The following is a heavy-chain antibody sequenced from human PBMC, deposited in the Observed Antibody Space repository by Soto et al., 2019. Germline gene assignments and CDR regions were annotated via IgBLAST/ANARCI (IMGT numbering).Heavy chain of an antibody. CDR1: GGSISSGGYS. CDR2: IYHSGST. D-gene: IGHD3-10*01. J-gene: IGHJ4*02. Sequence: SETLSLTCAVSGGSISSGGYSWSWIRQPPGKGLEWVGYIYHSGSTYYNPSLKSRVTISIDTSKNQFSLKLSSVTAADTAVYYCAVLEMATFGGDYWGQGTLVTVSA. V-gene: IGHV4-30-2*02. CDR3: AVLEMATFGGDY.